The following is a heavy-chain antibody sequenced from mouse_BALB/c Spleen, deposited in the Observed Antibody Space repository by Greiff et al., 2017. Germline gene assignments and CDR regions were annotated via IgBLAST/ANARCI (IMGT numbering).Heavy chain of an antibody. D-gene: IGHD1-1*01. Sequence: VQLQQPGAELVKPGASVKLSCKASGYTFTSYWMHWVKQRPGQGLEWIGEINPSNGRTNYNEKFKSKATLTVDKSSSTAYMQLSSLTSEDSAVYYCARDGTLDAMDYWGQGTSVTVSS. CDR1: GYTFTSYW. CDR3: ARDGTLDAMDY. V-gene: IGHV1S81*02. J-gene: IGHJ4*01. CDR2: INPSNGRT.